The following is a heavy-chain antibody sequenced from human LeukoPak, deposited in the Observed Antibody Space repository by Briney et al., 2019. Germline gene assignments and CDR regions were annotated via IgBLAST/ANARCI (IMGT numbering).Heavy chain of an antibody. D-gene: IGHD6-19*01. V-gene: IGHV4-59*08. CDR2: IYNSGNT. CDR1: GGSINSHY. CDR3: ARRNPTSGWYRDDY. Sequence: SETLSLTCTVSGGSINSHYGNWVRQPQGKGLEWIGYIYNSGNTNYNPSLKSRVTISVDTSKNQFSLKLSSVTAADTAVYYCARRNPTSGWYRDDYWGQGTLITVSS. J-gene: IGHJ4*02.